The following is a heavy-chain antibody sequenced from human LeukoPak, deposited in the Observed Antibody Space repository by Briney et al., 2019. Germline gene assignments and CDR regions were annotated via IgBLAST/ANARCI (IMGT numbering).Heavy chain of an antibody. V-gene: IGHV5-51*01. D-gene: IGHD2-2*01. J-gene: IGHJ5*02. CDR1: GYIFTSYW. CDR2: IYPGDSDT. Sequence: GESLNISGKGSGYIFTSYWSGWVRQMPGKGLEWMGIIYPGDSDTRDSPSFQGQVTISADKSISTAFLQWSSLNASDTAMYYCARRGGGYCSSTSCYQSWFDPWGQGTLVTVSS. CDR3: ARRGGGYCSSTSCYQSWFDP.